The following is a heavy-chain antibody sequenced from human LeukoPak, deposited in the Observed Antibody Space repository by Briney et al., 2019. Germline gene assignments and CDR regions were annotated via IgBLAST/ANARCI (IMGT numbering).Heavy chain of an antibody. CDR1: GFTFGDYA. V-gene: IGHV3-30*04. CDR3: ARGRGVYFDY. CDR2: ISYDGSNK. D-gene: IGHD3-10*01. J-gene: IGHJ4*02. Sequence: SGGSLRLSCTASGFTFGDYAMHWVRQAPGKGLEWVAVISYDGSNKYYADSVKGRFTISRDNSKNTLYLQMNSLRAEDTAVYYCARGRGVYFDYWGQGTLVTVSS.